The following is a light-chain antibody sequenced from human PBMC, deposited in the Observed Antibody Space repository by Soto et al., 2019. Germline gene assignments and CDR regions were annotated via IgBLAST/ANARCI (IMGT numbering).Light chain of an antibody. J-gene: IGLJ2*01. V-gene: IGLV2-11*01. CDR1: SSDVGNYNY. Sequence: QSALTQPRSVSGSPGQSVTISCTGTSSDVGNYNYVSWYQQHPGKAPKLMIYDVNKRPSGAPDRFSGSKSGNTASLTISGLQAEDEADYYCCSYAGSYTVVFGGGTKLTVL. CDR2: DVN. CDR3: CSYAGSYTVV.